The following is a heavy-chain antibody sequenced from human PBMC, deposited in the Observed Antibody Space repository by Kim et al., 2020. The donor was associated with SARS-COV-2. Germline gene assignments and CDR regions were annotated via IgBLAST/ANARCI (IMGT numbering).Heavy chain of an antibody. Sequence: GGSLRLSCAASGFTFSSYGMHWVRQAPGKGLEWVAVISYDGSNKYYADSVKGRFTISRDNSKNTLYLQMNSLRAEDTAVYYCAKDRRQQRYFDYWGQGTLVTVSS. CDR2: ISYDGSNK. V-gene: IGHV3-30*18. CDR3: AKDRRQQRYFDY. CDR1: GFTFSSYG. J-gene: IGHJ4*02. D-gene: IGHD6-13*01.